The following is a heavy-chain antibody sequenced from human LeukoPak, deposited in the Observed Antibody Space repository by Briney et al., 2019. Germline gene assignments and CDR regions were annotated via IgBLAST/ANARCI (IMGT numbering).Heavy chain of an antibody. J-gene: IGHJ4*02. CDR3: ARVESSGYYGGFDY. CDR2: INPNNYDT. V-gene: IGHV1-2*02. CDR1: GYTFTGYF. Sequence: ASVKVSCKASGYTFTGYFIHWVRQAPGQGLEWMGWINPNNYDTNYAQKFQGRVTMTRDTSITTAYMELSRLRSDDTAVYYCARVESSGYYGGFDYWGQGTLVTVSS. D-gene: IGHD3-22*01.